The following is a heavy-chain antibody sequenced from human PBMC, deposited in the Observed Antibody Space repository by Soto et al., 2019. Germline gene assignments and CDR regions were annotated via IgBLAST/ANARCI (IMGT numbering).Heavy chain of an antibody. Sequence: EVQLVESGGGLVKPGGPLRLSCAASGFTFISAWMNWVRQAPGKGLEWVGRIKDKNGGATTDYAAPVKGRFIISRDDSENTLHLQMDSLTTEATAIYYCPADLPGHGGGFEFDYWGQGTLVTVSS. V-gene: IGHV3-15*07. J-gene: IGHJ4*01. CDR1: GFTFISAW. CDR3: PADLPGHGGGFEFDY. D-gene: IGHD2-15*01. CDR2: IKDKNGGATT.